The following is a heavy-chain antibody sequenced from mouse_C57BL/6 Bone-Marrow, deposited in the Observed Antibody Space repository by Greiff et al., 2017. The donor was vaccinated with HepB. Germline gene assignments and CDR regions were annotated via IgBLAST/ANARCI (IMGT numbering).Heavy chain of an antibody. CDR2: ISDGGSYT. J-gene: IGHJ1*03. Sequence: EVHLVESGGGLVKPGGSLKLSCAASGFTFSSYAMSWVRQTPEKRLEWVATISDGGSYTYYPDNVKGRFTISRDNAKNNLYLQMRHLKSEDTAMYYCARDHRVDWYFDVWGTGTTVTVSS. V-gene: IGHV5-4*01. CDR3: ARDHRVDWYFDV. CDR1: GFTFSSYA.